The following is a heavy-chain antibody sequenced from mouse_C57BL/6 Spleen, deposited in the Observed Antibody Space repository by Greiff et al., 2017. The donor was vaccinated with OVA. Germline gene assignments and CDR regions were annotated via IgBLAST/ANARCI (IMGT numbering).Heavy chain of an antibody. Sequence: VQLKQPGAELVKPGASVKMSCKASGYTFTSYWMQWVKQRPGQGLEWIGEIDPSDSYTNYNQKFKGKATLTVDTSSSTAYMQLSSLTSEDSAVYYCARSRKSYFDYWGQGTTLTVSS. CDR2: IDPSDSYT. CDR1: GYTFTSYW. V-gene: IGHV1-50*01. J-gene: IGHJ2*01. CDR3: ARSRKSYFDY.